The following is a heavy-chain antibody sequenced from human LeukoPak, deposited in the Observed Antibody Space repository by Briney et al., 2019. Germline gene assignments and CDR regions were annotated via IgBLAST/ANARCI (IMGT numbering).Heavy chain of an antibody. CDR3: ARAKGVRGVIGYNWFDP. D-gene: IGHD3-10*01. Sequence: GASVKVSCKASGYTFNSYGISWVRQAPGQGLEWMGWISAYNGNTNYAQKLQGRVTMTTDTSTSTAYMELRSLRSDDTAVYYCARAKGVRGVIGYNWFDPWGQGTLVTVSS. CDR2: ISAYNGNT. CDR1: GYTFNSYG. V-gene: IGHV1-18*04. J-gene: IGHJ5*02.